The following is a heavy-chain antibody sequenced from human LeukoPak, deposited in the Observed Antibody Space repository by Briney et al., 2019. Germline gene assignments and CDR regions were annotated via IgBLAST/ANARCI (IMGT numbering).Heavy chain of an antibody. CDR2: IYPGDSDT. D-gene: IGHD6-19*01. J-gene: IGHJ4*02. Sequence: KPGESLRISCKSSGSTFTTHWIGWVRQMPGKGLEWMGIIYPGDSDTRYSPSFQGQVTISADKSISTAYLQWSSLKASDTAMYYCARRQHSSGWYFDYWGQGTLVTVSS. V-gene: IGHV5-51*03. CDR3: ARRQHSSGWYFDY. CDR1: GSTFTTHW.